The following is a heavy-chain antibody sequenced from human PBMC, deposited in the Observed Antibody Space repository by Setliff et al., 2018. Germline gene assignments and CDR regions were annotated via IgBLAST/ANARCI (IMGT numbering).Heavy chain of an antibody. CDR2: IYYSGST. J-gene: IGHJ5*01. CDR3: VRAGGTKVVARHYDS. D-gene: IGHD2-15*01. Sequence: SETLSLTCAVYGGSFSGYYWNWIRQAPGKGLEWTGTIYYSGSTYYNPSLKSRVTRSIDTSRNQFSLELRPVTVADTATYYCVRAGGTKVVARHYDSWGSGILVTVSS. CDR1: GGSFSGYY. V-gene: IGHV4-34*01.